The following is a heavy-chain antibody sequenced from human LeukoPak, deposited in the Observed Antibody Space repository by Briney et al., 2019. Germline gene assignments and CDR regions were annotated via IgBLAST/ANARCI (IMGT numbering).Heavy chain of an antibody. D-gene: IGHD1-7*01. CDR3: ARDNYAGANWFDP. J-gene: IGHJ5*02. CDR2: IIPIFGTA. CDR1: GGTFSSYA. Sequence: SVKVSCKASGGTFSSYAISWVRQAPGQGLEWMGGIIPIFGTANYAQKFQGRVTIITDESTSTAYMELSSLRSEDTAVYYCARDNYAGANWFDPWGQGTLVTVSS. V-gene: IGHV1-69*05.